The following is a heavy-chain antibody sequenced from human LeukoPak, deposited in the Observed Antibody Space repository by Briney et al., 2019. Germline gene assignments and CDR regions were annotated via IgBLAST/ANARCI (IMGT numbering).Heavy chain of an antibody. CDR1: GGSISTYY. D-gene: IGHD1-1*01. V-gene: IGHV4-59*01. J-gene: IGHJ5*02. CDR3: ARDRTGNNWFDP. CDR2: IYYSGSA. Sequence: SETLSLTCTVSGGSISTYYWNWIRQPPGKGLEWLGYIYYSGSANYNPSLNSRVSISVDTSKNQVSLKLSSVTAADTAVYYCARDRTGNNWFDPWGQGTLVTVS.